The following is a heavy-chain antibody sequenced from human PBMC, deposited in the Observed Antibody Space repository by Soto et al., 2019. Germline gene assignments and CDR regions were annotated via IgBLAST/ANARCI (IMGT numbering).Heavy chain of an antibody. Sequence: SETLSLTCTVSGDSRSRYYWSWVRQSAGKGLEWIGRIYTSGSTTYNPSLQSRVTMSLDTSKNQLSLKLSSVTAADTAVYYCATDSVAGAMDVWGQGTTVTVSS. CDR3: ATDSVAGAMDV. D-gene: IGHD6-19*01. J-gene: IGHJ6*02. CDR2: IYTSGST. CDR1: GDSRSRYY. V-gene: IGHV4-4*07.